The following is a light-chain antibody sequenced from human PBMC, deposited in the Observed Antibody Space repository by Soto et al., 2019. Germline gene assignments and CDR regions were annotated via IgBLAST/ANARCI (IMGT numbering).Light chain of an antibody. V-gene: IGLV2-14*01. CDR3: CSYTSIITVV. CDR2: QVS. J-gene: IGLJ2*01. CDR1: SSDLGGYNY. Sequence: QSVLTQPASVSGSPGQSITISCTGTSSDLGGYNYVSWYQHHPGKAPKLMIYQVSNRPSGVSNRFSGSKSGNTASLTISGLQAEDEADYYCCSYTSIITVVFGGGTKVTVL.